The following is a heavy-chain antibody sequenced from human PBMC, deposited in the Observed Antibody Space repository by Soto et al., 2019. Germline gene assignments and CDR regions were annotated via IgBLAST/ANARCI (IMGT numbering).Heavy chain of an antibody. CDR3: ARACSSNSCYDVFDY. Sequence: QVQLQESGPGLLKPSETLSLTCTVSGGSISSYYWSWIRQPAGKGLEWIGRIYTSGSTNYNPSLKSRVTMSVDTSKNQFSLNLSSVTAPDTAVYYCARACSSNSCYDVFDYWGQGTLVTVSS. J-gene: IGHJ4*02. CDR1: GGSISSYY. D-gene: IGHD2-2*01. V-gene: IGHV4-4*07. CDR2: IYTSGST.